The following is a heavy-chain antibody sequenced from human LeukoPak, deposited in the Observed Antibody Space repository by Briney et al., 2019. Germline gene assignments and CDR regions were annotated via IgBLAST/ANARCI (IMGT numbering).Heavy chain of an antibody. CDR2: ISWDGGST. J-gene: IGHJ6*02. CDR1: GFTFDDYT. D-gene: IGHD5-24*01. V-gene: IGHV3-43*01. Sequence: PGGSLRLSCASSGFTFDDYTMHWVRQAPGKGLEWVSLISWDGGSTYYADSVKGRFTISRDNSKNSLYLQMNSLRTEDTALYYCAKDMAEVYYYGMDVWGQGTTVTVSS. CDR3: AKDMAEVYYYGMDV.